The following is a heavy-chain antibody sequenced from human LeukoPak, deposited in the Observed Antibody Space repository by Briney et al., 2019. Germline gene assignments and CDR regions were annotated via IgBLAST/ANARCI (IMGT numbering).Heavy chain of an antibody. V-gene: IGHV2-5*08. Sequence: TLSLTCTVSGGSISSYYWSWIRQPPGKALEWLALIYWDDDKRYSPSLKSRLTITKDTSKNQVVLTMTNMDPVDTATYYCALCSGYHKGSVDYWGQGTLVTVSS. CDR3: ALCSGYHKGSVDY. CDR1: GGSISSYY. CDR2: IYWDDDK. J-gene: IGHJ4*02. D-gene: IGHD3-3*01.